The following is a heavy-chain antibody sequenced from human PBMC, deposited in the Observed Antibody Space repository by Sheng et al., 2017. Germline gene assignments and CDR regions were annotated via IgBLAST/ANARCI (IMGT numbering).Heavy chain of an antibody. CDR2: ISAYNGET. Sequence: QVQLVQSGAEVKKPGASVKVSCKASGYTFSNFYISWVRQAPGQGLEWMGWISAYNGETNYAQQFQGRVTMTTDTSTSTAFMELRSLRSDDTALYYCARVYSSSDPAYYYYYMDIWGQGTTVTVSS. V-gene: IGHV1-18*01. J-gene: IGHJ6*03. D-gene: IGHD6-6*01. CDR3: ARVYSSSDPAYYYYYMDI. CDR1: GYTFSNFY.